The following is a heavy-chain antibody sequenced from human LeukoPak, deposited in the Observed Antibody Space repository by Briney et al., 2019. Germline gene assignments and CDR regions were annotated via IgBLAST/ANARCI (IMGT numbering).Heavy chain of an antibody. J-gene: IGHJ5*02. CDR1: GYTFTSYA. V-gene: IGHV7-4-1*02. CDR2: INTNTGNP. Sequence: AASVKVSCKASGYTFTSYAMNWVRQAPGQGLEWMGWINTNTGNPTYAQGFTGRFVFSLDTSVSTAYLQISSLKAEDTAVYYCAREEALEDVGGGPVENWFDPWGQGTLVTVSS. CDR3: AREEALEDVGGGPVENWFDP. D-gene: IGHD1-1*01.